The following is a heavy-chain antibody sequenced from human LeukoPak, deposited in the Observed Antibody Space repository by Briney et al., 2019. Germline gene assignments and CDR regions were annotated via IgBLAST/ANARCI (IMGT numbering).Heavy chain of an antibody. V-gene: IGHV3-7*01. CDR1: GFSISSHW. CDR3: ARARVGALYI. D-gene: IGHD3-10*01. CDR2: LKEDVSAR. J-gene: IGHJ3*02. Sequence: GGSLRLSCVASGFSISSHWMSWVRQAPGKGLEWVASLKEDVSARNLVDSVKGRFTISTDNAKNSLYLQMNSLRAADTAVYYCARARVGALYIWGQGTMVTVSS.